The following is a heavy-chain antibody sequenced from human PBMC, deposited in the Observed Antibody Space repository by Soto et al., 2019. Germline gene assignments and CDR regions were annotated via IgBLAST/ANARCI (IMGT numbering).Heavy chain of an antibody. CDR3: ARGVKRGSHFYGMDV. J-gene: IGHJ6*02. CDR2: FYPCDSEI. Sequence: PGESLKISCVGSGYSFTTYWVAWVRQMPGKGLEWMWLFYPCDSEITYSPSFQGQVTISGDKYITTAYLQWSSLKASHTAIYYCARGVKRGSHFYGMDVWGQGTTVTVSS. CDR1: GYSFTTYW. V-gene: IGHV5-51*01. D-gene: IGHD1-26*01.